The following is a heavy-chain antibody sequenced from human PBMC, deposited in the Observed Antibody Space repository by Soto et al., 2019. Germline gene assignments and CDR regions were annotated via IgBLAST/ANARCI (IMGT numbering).Heavy chain of an antibody. J-gene: IGHJ5*02. V-gene: IGHV3-48*02. Sequence: PGGSLRLSCAASGFTFSSYSMHWVRQAPGKGLEWVSYISSSGSTIYYADSVKGRFTISRDDAKNSLYLQMNSLRDEDTAVYYCARPSVPGGSYSCHHWGQGTLVTVSS. CDR2: ISSSGSTI. CDR3: ARPSVPGGSYSCHH. CDR1: GFTFSSYS. D-gene: IGHD1-26*01.